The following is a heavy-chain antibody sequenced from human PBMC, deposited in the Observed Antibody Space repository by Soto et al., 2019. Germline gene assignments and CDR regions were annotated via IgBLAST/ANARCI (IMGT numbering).Heavy chain of an antibody. CDR2: IGDGGRFT. D-gene: IGHD1-26*01. CDR3: AKSGPTNYFDY. J-gene: IGHJ4*02. CDR1: GFIFTNSA. Sequence: PVGSLRLSCAASGFIFTNSAMSWVRQAPGKGLEWVSTIGDGGRFTYFPDSVKGRFSISRDDSRNMVFLQMSSLSAEDTAIYYCAKSGPTNYFDYWGQGSLVTVSS. V-gene: IGHV3-23*01.